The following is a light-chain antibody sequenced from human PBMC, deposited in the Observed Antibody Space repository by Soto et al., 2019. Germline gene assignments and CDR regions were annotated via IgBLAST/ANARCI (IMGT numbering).Light chain of an antibody. Sequence: EIVLTQSPATLSLSPAERATLSCRASQSIGSYLTWYQQKPGQAPRLLIYDASNRATGIPARFSGSGSGTDFTLTISSLEPEDFAVYYCQLRNNWPPTWTFGQGTKVESK. CDR2: DAS. CDR1: QSIGSY. CDR3: QLRNNWPPTWT. V-gene: IGKV3-11*01. J-gene: IGKJ1*01.